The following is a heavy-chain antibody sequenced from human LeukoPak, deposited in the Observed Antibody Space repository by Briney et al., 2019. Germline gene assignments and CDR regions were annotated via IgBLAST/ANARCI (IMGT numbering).Heavy chain of an antibody. CDR3: ASGAVVRGVRGFFDP. V-gene: IGHV3-21*01. CDR1: GFTFSSYS. D-gene: IGHD3-10*01. Sequence: GGSLRLSCAASGFTFSSYSMNWVRQAPGKGLEWVSSISSSSSYIYYADSVKGRFTISRDNAKNSLYLQMNSLRAEDTAVYYCASGAVVRGVRGFFDPWGQGTLVTVSS. CDR2: ISSSSSYI. J-gene: IGHJ5*02.